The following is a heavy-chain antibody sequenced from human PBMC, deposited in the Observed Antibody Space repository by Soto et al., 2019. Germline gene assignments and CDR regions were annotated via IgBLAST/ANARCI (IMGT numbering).Heavy chain of an antibody. CDR1: GFTANNNY. CDR2: IYSGDST. J-gene: IGHJ5*02. V-gene: IGHV3-53*01. Sequence: PGGSLRLSCAASGFTANNNYMGWVRQAPGKGLEWVSLIYSGDSTYYTDSVKGRFTISRDNSKNTLYLQMSSLRAEDTAVYYCARDKSWGPGTLVTVSS. CDR3: ARDKS.